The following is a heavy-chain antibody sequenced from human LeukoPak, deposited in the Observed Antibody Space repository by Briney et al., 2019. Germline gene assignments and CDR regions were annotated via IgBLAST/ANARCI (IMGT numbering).Heavy chain of an antibody. J-gene: IGHJ6*03. Sequence: SEILSLTCTVSGGSISSSSYYWGWIRQPPGKGLEWIGSIYYSGSTYYNPSPKSRVTISVDTSKNQFSLKLSSVTAADTAVYYCARVEEGYGSGRRENYYYYYMDVWGKGTTVTISS. D-gene: IGHD3-10*01. CDR1: GGSISSSSYY. CDR2: IYYSGST. V-gene: IGHV4-39*01. CDR3: ARVEEGYGSGRRENYYYYYMDV.